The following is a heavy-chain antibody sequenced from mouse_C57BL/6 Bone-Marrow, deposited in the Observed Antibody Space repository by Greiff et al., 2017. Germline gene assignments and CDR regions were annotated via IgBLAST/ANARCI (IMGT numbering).Heavy chain of an antibody. V-gene: IGHV14-4*01. Sequence: EVQLQQSGAELVGRGAKVKLSCTASGFNIKDDYMHWVKQRPEQGLEWIGWIDPENGDTEYASKFQGKATITADTSSNTAYQQLLSMTSEDAAVYYCTQSVGGIDYWGQGTTLTVSS. CDR2: IDPENGDT. CDR1: GFNIKDDY. CDR3: TQSVGGIDY. D-gene: IGHD1-3*01. J-gene: IGHJ2*01.